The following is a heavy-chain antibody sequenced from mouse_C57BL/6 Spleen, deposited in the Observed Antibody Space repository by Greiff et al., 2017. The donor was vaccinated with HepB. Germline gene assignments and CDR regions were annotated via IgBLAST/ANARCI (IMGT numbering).Heavy chain of an antibody. D-gene: IGHD4-1*01. J-gene: IGHJ1*03. CDR2: INPNNGGT. V-gene: IGHV1-26*01. CDR3: ARGANWDEGWYFDV. CDR1: GYTFTDYY. Sequence: EVQLQQSGPELVKPGASVKISCKASGYTFTDYYMNWVKQSHGKSLEWIGDINPNNGGTSYNQKFKGKSTLTVDKSSSTAYMELRSLTSEDSAVYYCARGANWDEGWYFDVWGTGTTVTVSS.